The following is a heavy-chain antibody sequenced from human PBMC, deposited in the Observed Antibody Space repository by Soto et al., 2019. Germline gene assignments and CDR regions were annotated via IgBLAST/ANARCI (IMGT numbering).Heavy chain of an antibody. J-gene: IGHJ4*02. CDR3: ARRGGSGYYYPSGYFDY. CDR2: IYYSGST. Sequence: SETLSLTCTVSGGSISSYYWSWIRQPPGKGLEWIGYIYYSGSTNYNPSLKSRVTISVDTSKNQFSLKLSSVTAADTAVYYCARRGGSGYYYPSGYFDYWGQGTLVTVSS. D-gene: IGHD3-22*01. CDR1: GGSISSYY. V-gene: IGHV4-59*01.